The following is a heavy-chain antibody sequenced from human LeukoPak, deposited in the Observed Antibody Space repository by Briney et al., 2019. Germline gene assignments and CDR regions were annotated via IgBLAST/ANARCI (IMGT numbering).Heavy chain of an antibody. CDR3: ARGLPDLYYYYGMDV. V-gene: IGHV3-53*01. CDR2: IYSGGST. J-gene: IGHJ6*02. CDR1: GFTVSSNY. D-gene: IGHD2-15*01. Sequence: GGSLRLSGAASGFTVSSNYMSWVRQAPGKGLEWVSVIYSGGSTYYADSVKGRFTISRDNSKNTLYLQMNSLRAEDTAVYYCARGLPDLYYYYGMDVWGQGTTVTVSS.